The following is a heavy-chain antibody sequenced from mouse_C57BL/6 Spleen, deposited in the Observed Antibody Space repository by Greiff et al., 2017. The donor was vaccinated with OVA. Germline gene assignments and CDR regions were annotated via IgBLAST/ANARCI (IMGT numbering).Heavy chain of an antibody. CDR1: GYSITSGYY. D-gene: IGHD2-4*01. Sequence: DVQLVESGPGLVKPSQSLSLTCSVTGYSITSGYYWNWIRQFPGNKLEWMGYISYDGSNNYNPSLKNRISITRDTSKNQFFLKLNSVTTEDTATYYCASLYDYGRFAYWGQGTLVTVSA. CDR2: ISYDGSN. V-gene: IGHV3-6*01. J-gene: IGHJ3*01. CDR3: ASLYDYGRFAY.